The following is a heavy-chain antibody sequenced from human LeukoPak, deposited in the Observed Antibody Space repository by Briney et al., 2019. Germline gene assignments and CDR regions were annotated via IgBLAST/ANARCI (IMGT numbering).Heavy chain of an antibody. CDR3: TLGGYYRYGMDV. J-gene: IGHJ6*02. D-gene: IGHD3-3*01. CDR2: IKSKTDGGAT. CDR1: GFTFSSYG. Sequence: GGSLRLSCAASGFTFSSYGMHWVRQAPGKGLEWVGRIKSKTDGGATDYAAPVKGRFTISRDDSKNTLYLQMNSLKTEDTAVYYCTLGGYYRYGMDVWGQGTTVTVSS. V-gene: IGHV3-15*07.